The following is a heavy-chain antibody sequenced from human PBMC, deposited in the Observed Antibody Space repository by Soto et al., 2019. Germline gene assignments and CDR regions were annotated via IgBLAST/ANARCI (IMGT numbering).Heavy chain of an antibody. CDR3: ARDPGTDESIDY. Sequence: GGSLRLSCAASGSTFSNYGMHWVRKAPGKGLEWVAVIWHDGKNKYYGDSVKGRFTISRDNSMNTLYLQMNSLRAEDTAVYYCARDPGTDESIDYWGQGT. J-gene: IGHJ4*02. V-gene: IGHV3-33*01. CDR1: GSTFSNYG. CDR2: IWHDGKNK.